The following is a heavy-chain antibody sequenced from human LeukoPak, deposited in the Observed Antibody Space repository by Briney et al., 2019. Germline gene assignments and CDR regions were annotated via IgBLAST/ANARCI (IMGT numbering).Heavy chain of an antibody. D-gene: IGHD5-12*01. V-gene: IGHV3-7*01. J-gene: IGHJ5*02. CDR3: ARTGEDYSDKAGYGGFGP. CDR1: GFSFGSYL. Sequence: PGGSLRLSCAASGFSFGSYLMRWVREAPGAGLEWAAIIKPDGSEKVYGASVRGRFTIPRDNARNSLYLNMKPLRSEDTALYYCARTGEDYSDKAGYGGFGPWGQGTLVIVSS. CDR2: IKPDGSEK.